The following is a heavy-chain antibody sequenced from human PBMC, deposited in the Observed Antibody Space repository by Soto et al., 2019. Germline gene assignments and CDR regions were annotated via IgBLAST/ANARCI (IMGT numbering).Heavy chain of an antibody. CDR2: ISYDGSNK. Sequence: GGSLRLSCAASGFTFSSYAMHWVRQAPGKGLEWVAVISYDGSNKYYADSVKGRFTISRDNSKNTLYLQMNSLRAEDTAVYYCARGYGYGSFGYFDYWGQGTLVTVSS. D-gene: IGHD5-18*01. CDR1: GFTFSSYA. V-gene: IGHV3-30-3*01. J-gene: IGHJ4*02. CDR3: ARGYGYGSFGYFDY.